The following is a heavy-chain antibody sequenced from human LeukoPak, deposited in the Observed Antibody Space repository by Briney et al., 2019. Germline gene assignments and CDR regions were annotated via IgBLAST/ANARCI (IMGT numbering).Heavy chain of an antibody. CDR1: GGSFSGYY. CDR3: ARDPGGGYCSSTSCPVDGMDV. J-gene: IGHJ6*02. D-gene: IGHD2-2*01. CDR2: INHSGST. V-gene: IGHV4-34*09. Sequence: SETLSLTCAVYGGSFSGYYWSWIRQPPGKGLEWIGEINHSGSTYYNPSLKSRVTISVDTSKNQFSLKLSSVTAADTAVYYCARDPGGGYCSSTSCPVDGMDVWGQGTTVTVSS.